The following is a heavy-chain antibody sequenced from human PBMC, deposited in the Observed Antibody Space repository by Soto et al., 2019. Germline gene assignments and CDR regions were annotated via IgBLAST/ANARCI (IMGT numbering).Heavy chain of an antibody. Sequence: PXGSLRLSCAAAGFTLSSYSMSWVRQAPGKGLDWVSGFRTSGDGGTTYYADSVKGRFTISRDNSKNMLFLQMNSLRAEDTAIYYCAKKVNSGPGSQYFDYWGQGTLVTVSS. CDR3: AKKVNSGPGSQYFDY. V-gene: IGHV3-23*01. CDR2: FRTSGDGGTT. J-gene: IGHJ4*02. D-gene: IGHD3-10*01. CDR1: GFTLSSYS.